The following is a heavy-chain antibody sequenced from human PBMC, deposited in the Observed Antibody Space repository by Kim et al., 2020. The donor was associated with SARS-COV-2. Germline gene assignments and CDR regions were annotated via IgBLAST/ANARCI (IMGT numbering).Heavy chain of an antibody. CDR3: ANPIIRVYSYGPPSRYYYGMDV. D-gene: IGHD5-18*01. J-gene: IGHJ6*02. CDR2: ISGSGGST. CDR1: GFTFSSYA. Sequence: GGSLRLSCAASGFTFSSYAMSWVRQAPGKGLEWVSAISGSGGSTYYADSVKGRFTISRDNSKNTLYLQMNSLRAEDTAVYYCANPIIRVYSYGPPSRYYYGMDVWGQGTTVTVSS. V-gene: IGHV3-23*01.